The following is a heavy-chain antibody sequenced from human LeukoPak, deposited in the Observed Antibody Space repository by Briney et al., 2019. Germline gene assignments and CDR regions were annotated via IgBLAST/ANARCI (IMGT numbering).Heavy chain of an antibody. V-gene: IGHV3-30*02. Sequence: PGGSLRLSCAASGFTFSSYGMHWVRQAPGKGLEWVAFIRYDGSNKYYADSVKGRFTISRDNSKNTLYLQMNSLRAEDTALYYCATTYYDFWSGYRPFDPWGQGTLVTVSS. CDR2: IRYDGSNK. CDR1: GFTFSSYG. J-gene: IGHJ5*02. D-gene: IGHD3-3*01. CDR3: ATTYYDFWSGYRPFDP.